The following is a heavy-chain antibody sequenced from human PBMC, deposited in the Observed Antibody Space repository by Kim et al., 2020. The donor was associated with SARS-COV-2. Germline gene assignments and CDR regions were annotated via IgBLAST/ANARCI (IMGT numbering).Heavy chain of an antibody. J-gene: IGHJ5*02. Sequence: VKGRFTISRDNAKNSLYLQMNSLRAEDTAVYYCASLGYCSGGSCYPAFDPWGQGTLVTVSS. D-gene: IGHD2-15*01. CDR3: ASLGYCSGGSCYPAFDP. V-gene: IGHV3-48*03.